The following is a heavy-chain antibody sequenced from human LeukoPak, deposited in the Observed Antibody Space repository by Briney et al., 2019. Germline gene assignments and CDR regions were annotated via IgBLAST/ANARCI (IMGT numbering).Heavy chain of an antibody. J-gene: IGHJ5*02. CDR1: GFTFSSYG. CDR2: ISYVRSNK. CDR3: AKVGAMWDNWFDP. D-gene: IGHD1-26*01. Sequence: PGRSLRLSCAASGFTFSSYGMHWVRQAPGKGLEWVAVISYVRSNKYYADSVKGRFTISRDNSKNTLYLQMNSLRAEDTAVYYCAKVGAMWDNWFDPWGQGTLVTVSS. V-gene: IGHV3-30*18.